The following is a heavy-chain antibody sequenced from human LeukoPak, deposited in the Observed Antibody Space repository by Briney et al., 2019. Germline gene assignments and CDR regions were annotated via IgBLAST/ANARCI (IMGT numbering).Heavy chain of an antibody. V-gene: IGHV1-2*02. CDR1: GYRFTGFY. CDR3: AREGGSASIRDFDY. D-gene: IGHD2-2*01. CDR2: INPNTGGT. Sequence: ASVKVSCKTSGYRFTGFYIHWVRQAPGQGLEWMGWINPNTGGTNFAQKFQGRVTMTTDTSMNTAYMELSSLISDDTAVYYCAREGGSASIRDFDYWGQGTLVTVSS. J-gene: IGHJ4*02.